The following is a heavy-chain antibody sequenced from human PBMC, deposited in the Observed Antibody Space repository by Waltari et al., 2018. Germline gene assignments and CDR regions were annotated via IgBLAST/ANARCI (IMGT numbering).Heavy chain of an antibody. CDR3: ASSGVYCSSTSCLWNISPFDY. D-gene: IGHD2-2*01. Sequence: QVQLVQSGAEVKKPGSSVKVSCKASGGTFSSYHITWVRQPPGQGLEWMGRIIPILGIANDAQKFQGRVTITADKSPSTAYMELSSLRAEDTAVYYCASSGVYCSSTSCLWNISPFDYWGQGTLVTVSS. CDR1: GGTFSSYH. CDR2: IIPILGIA. V-gene: IGHV1-69*02. J-gene: IGHJ4*02.